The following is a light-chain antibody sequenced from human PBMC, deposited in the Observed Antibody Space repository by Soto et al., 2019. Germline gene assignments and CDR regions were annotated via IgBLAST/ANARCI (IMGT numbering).Light chain of an antibody. CDR3: SSYTSSSTHV. J-gene: IGLJ1*01. CDR1: SSDVGGYNF. V-gene: IGLV2-14*03. CDR2: DAN. Sequence: QSALTQPAAVSGSPGQSITISCTGTSSDVGGYNFVSWYQQHPGKVPKLMIFDANSRHSGVSDRFSGSNSRNTASLTISGLHAEDEGDYYCSSYTSSSTHVFGGGTKDTVL.